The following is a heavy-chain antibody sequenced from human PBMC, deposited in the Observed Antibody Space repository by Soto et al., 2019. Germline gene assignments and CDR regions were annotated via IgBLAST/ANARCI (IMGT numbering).Heavy chain of an antibody. CDR1: GYSFTSYG. V-gene: IGHV1-18*04. Sequence: QVQLVQSGAEVKKPGASVKVSCKASGYSFTSYGISWVRQAPGQGPEWMGWISGHYGNTNHPQSLQGRVTMTKDTSRNTAYMELRSLRSDDTAVYYCARHRFNYYDDTVYYYFDYWGQGTLVTVSS. CDR3: ARHRFNYYDDTVYYYFDY. CDR2: ISGHYGNT. D-gene: IGHD3-22*01. J-gene: IGHJ4*02.